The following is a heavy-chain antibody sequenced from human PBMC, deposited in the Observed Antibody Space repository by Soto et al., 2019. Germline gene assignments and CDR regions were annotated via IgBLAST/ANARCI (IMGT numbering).Heavy chain of an antibody. D-gene: IGHD1-26*01. CDR3: ARHFFGGIVGVTWYYGMDV. CDR1: GGSISSSSYY. CDR2: IYYSGST. J-gene: IGHJ6*02. Sequence: QLQLQESGPGLVKPSETLSLTCTVSGGSISSSSYYWGWIRQPPGKGLEWIGSIYYSGSTYYTPSLKSRVTISVDTSKSQFSLKLSSVTAADTAVDYCARHFFGGIVGVTWYYGMDVWGQGTTVTVSS. V-gene: IGHV4-39*01.